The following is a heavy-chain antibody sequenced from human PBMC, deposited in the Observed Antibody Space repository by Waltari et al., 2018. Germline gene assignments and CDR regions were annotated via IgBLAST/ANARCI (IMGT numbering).Heavy chain of an antibody. J-gene: IGHJ4*01. D-gene: IGHD2-21*02. CDR1: RDAIPEHY. CDR3: AREYCGGDCRLFDY. Sequence: LVQSGSEVIKPGASVKVSCKVSRDAIPEHYIHWVRQAPGQGVEVRGGINPNGGGTNYARNFRGRITVTWDTSATTSSMGLSGLRSDDTAVYYCAREYCGGDCRLFDYWGQGTLVTVSS. V-gene: IGHV1-2*02. CDR2: INPNGGGT.